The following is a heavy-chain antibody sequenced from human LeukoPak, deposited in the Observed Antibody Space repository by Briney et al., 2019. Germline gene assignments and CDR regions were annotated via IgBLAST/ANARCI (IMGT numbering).Heavy chain of an antibody. J-gene: IGHJ5*02. V-gene: IGHV3-33*01. CDR2: IWYDGSNK. CDR3: ARGAIRFFPLDP. CDR1: GSTFSSYG. D-gene: IGHD3-3*01. Sequence: PGGSLRLSCAASGSTFSSYGMHWVRQAPGKGLEWVAVIWYDGSNKYYADSVKGRFTISRDNSKNTLYLQMNSLRAEDTAVYYCARGAIRFFPLDPWGQGTLVTVSS.